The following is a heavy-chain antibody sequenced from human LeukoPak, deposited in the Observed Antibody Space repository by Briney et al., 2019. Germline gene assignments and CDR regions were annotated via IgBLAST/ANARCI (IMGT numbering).Heavy chain of an antibody. CDR2: IYYSGST. D-gene: IGHD1-14*01. CDR1: GGSISSHY. CDR3: ARGTLTTFDP. V-gene: IGHV4-59*11. J-gene: IGHJ5*02. Sequence: SETLSLTCTVSGGSISSHYWSWIRQPPGKGLEWIGYIYYSGSTNYNTPLKSRVPISVDTSKNQFSLKLSSVTAADTAVYYCARGTLTTFDPWGQGTLVTVSS.